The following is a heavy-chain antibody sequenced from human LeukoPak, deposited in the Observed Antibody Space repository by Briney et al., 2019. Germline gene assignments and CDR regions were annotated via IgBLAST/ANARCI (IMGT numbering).Heavy chain of an antibody. Sequence: GGSLSRSCAASGFAFSTYAMSWVRLAPGKGLEWVSAISGGAGSTYYADAVKGRFTISRDNSKNTLYLQMNSLRAEDTAVYYCAKDPPDIVVVPAAQAGYYSGDGALFTVSS. CDR1: GFAFSTYA. J-gene: IGHJ4*01. CDR2: ISGGAGST. CDR3: AKDPPDIVVVPAAQAGYY. V-gene: IGHV3-23*01. D-gene: IGHD2-2*01.